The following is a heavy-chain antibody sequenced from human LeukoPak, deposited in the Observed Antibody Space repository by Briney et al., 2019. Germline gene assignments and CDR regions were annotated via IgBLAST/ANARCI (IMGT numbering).Heavy chain of an antibody. Sequence: GGSLRLSCAASGFTVSSNYMRWVRQAPGKGLEWVSVIYSGGSTYYADSVKGRFTISRDNSKNTLYLQMNSLRAEDTAVYYCARDHSGYLTYYFDYWGQGTLVTVSS. CDR2: IYSGGST. J-gene: IGHJ4*02. V-gene: IGHV3-53*01. CDR3: ARDHSGYLTYYFDY. D-gene: IGHD3-22*01. CDR1: GFTVSSNY.